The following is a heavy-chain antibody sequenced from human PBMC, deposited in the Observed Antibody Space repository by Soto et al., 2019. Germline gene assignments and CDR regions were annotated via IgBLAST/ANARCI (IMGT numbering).Heavy chain of an antibody. CDR1: GFTFSSCA. CDR2: ISPGGGST. V-gene: IGHV3-23*01. D-gene: IGHD5-12*01. CDR3: ATRRGTVSTYFDS. Sequence: VQLLESGGGLVLPGGSLRLSCAASGFTFSSCAMSWVRQAPGKGVEWVSSISPGGGSTNYADSVEGRFTISRDNSKNTLFLQINSLRAEDTALYYCATRRGTVSTYFDSWGQGTLVTVSS. J-gene: IGHJ4*02.